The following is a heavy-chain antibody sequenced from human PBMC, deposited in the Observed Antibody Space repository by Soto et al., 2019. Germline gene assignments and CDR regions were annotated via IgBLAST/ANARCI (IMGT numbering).Heavy chain of an antibody. CDR2: ISGSGGST. V-gene: IGHV3-23*01. CDR1: GFTFSSYA. CDR3: AKVSTFGGRYRGVYFQH. D-gene: IGHD1-1*01. J-gene: IGHJ1*01. Sequence: PGGSLRLSCAASGFTFSSYAMSWVRQAPGKGLEWVSAISGSGGSTYYADSVKGRFTISRDNSKNTLYLQMNSLRAEDTAVYYCAKVSTFGGRYRGVYFQHWGQGTLVTVSS.